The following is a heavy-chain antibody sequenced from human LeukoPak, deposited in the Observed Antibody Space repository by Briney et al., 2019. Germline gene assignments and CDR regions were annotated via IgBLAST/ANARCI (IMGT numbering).Heavy chain of an antibody. D-gene: IGHD2-8*02. Sequence: GGSLRLSCAASGFIVSDDYISWVRQAPGKGLEWVSVIYSGGATFYADSVKGRFTISRDNSKNTVHLQMNSLRAEDTAVYYCASGGKYCTGGACYGDWGQGTLVTVSS. CDR3: ASGGKYCTGGACYGD. CDR2: IYSGGAT. J-gene: IGHJ4*02. CDR1: GFIVSDDY. V-gene: IGHV3-53*01.